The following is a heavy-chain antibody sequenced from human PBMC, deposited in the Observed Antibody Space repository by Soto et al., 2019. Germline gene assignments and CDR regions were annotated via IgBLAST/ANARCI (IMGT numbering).Heavy chain of an antibody. V-gene: IGHV5-51*01. J-gene: IGHJ6*02. Sequence: PGESLKISCKGSGYSFTSYWIGWVRQMPGKGLEWMGSIYPGDSDTRYSPSFQGQVTISADKSISTAYLQWSSLKASDTAMYYCAGHEADCQGYSYGMDVWGQGTTVTVSS. CDR2: IYPGDSDT. CDR3: AGHEADCQGYSYGMDV. D-gene: IGHD2-21*01. CDR1: GYSFTSYW.